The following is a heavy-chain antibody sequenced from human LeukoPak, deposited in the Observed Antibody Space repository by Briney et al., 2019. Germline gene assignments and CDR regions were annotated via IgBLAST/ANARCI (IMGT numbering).Heavy chain of an antibody. D-gene: IGHD6-13*01. CDR2: ISSNGGST. J-gene: IGHJ6*02. Sequence: GGSLRLSCSASGFTFSSYAMHGVRQAPGKGLEYVSAISSNGGSTYYADSVKGRFTISRDNSKNTLYLQMSSLRAEDTAVYYCVNTPGKQQLVSNTHYYGMDVWGQGTTVTVSS. CDR3: VNTPGKQQLVSNTHYYGMDV. V-gene: IGHV3-64D*06. CDR1: GFTFSSYA.